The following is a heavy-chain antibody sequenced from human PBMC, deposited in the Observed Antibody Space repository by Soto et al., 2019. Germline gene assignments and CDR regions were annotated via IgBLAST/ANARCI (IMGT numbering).Heavy chain of an antibody. J-gene: IGHJ4*02. D-gene: IGHD6-19*01. CDR2: IYYSGST. Sequence: QLQLQESGPGLVKPSETLSLTCTVSGGSISSSSYYWGWIRQPPGKGLEWIGSIYYSGSTYYNPSLKSRVTISVDTSKNQFSLKLSSVTAADTAVYYCARLRMAVATWVSEQYYFDYWGQGTLVTVSS. CDR1: GGSISSSSYY. CDR3: ARLRMAVATWVSEQYYFDY. V-gene: IGHV4-39*01.